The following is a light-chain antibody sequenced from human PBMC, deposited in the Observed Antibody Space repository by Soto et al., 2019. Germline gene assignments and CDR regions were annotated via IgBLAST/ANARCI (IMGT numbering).Light chain of an antibody. CDR1: SSDIGAYDY. J-gene: IGLJ1*01. Sequence: QSALTQPASLSGSPGQSITISCTGTSSDIGAYDYVSWFQQHPGKAPKLMISEVNNRPSGVSNRFSGSKSGNTAYLTISGLLVEDEADYFCFSFTTTSTHVFGTGTKVTVL. CDR3: FSFTTTSTHV. V-gene: IGLV2-14*01. CDR2: EVN.